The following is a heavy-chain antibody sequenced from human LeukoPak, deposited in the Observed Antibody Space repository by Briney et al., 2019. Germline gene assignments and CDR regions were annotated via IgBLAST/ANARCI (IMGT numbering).Heavy chain of an antibody. CDR3: ARDRGGYMAY. D-gene: IGHD5-12*01. V-gene: IGHV7-4-1*02. CDR2: ISTSTGNP. Sequence: GASVKVSCKASGYTFTGYYMHWVRQAPGQGLEWMGWISTSTGNPTYAPDFTGRFVFSLDTSVNTAYLQINSLQPEDTAIYYCARDRGGYMAYWGQGTLVTVSS. CDR1: GYTFTGYY. J-gene: IGHJ4*02.